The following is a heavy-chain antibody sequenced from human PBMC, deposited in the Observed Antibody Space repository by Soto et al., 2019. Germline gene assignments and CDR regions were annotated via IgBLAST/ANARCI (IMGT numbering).Heavy chain of an antibody. CDR1: GGSISSYY. J-gene: IGHJ6*02. Sequence: KSSETLSLTCTVSGGSISSYYWSWIRQPAGKGLEWIGRIYTSGSTNYNPSLKSRVTMSVDTSKNQFSLKLSSVTAADTAVYYCARDLFLTYGSGSYYSYYYGMDVWGQGTTVTVSS. D-gene: IGHD3-10*01. CDR3: ARDLFLTYGSGSYYSYYYGMDV. CDR2: IYTSGST. V-gene: IGHV4-4*07.